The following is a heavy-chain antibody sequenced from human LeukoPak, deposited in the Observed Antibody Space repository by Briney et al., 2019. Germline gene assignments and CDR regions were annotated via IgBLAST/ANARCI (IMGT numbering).Heavy chain of an antibody. D-gene: IGHD3-10*01. Sequence: PSETLSLTCAVYGGSFSGYYWSWIRQPPGKGLEWIGEINHSGSTNYNPSLKSRVTLSVDASKNQFSLKLSSVTAADTAVYYCARMRDYYGSGSYYNSSYPSSWYFDLWGRGTLVTVSS. J-gene: IGHJ2*01. CDR3: ARMRDYYGSGSYYNSSYPSSWYFDL. CDR2: INHSGST. V-gene: IGHV4-34*01. CDR1: GGSFSGYY.